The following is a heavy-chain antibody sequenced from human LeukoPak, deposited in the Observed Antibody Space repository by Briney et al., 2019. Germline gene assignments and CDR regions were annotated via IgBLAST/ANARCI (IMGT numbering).Heavy chain of an antibody. V-gene: IGHV3-23*01. Sequence: GGSLRLSCAASGFTFSSYAMSWVRQAPGMGLEWVSSIGSSGDITYYADSVKGRFTISRDNSKNTLYLQMNSLRAEDTAVYYCARSYGEPDLADWGQGTLVTVSS. CDR3: ARSYGEPDLAD. J-gene: IGHJ4*02. D-gene: IGHD4-17*01. CDR1: GFTFSSYA. CDR2: IGSSGDIT.